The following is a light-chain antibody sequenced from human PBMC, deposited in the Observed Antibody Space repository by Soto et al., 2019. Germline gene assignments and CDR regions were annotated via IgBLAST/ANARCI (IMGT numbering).Light chain of an antibody. CDR3: QQYKSYPLT. CDR1: QSISSW. Sequence: DIQMTQSPSTLSASVGDRVTITCRASQSISSWLAWYQQKPGKAPNLLIYKASTLESGVPSRFSGSGSGTEFTLTISSVQPDDFATYYCQQYKSYPLTIGGGTKVDIK. V-gene: IGKV1-5*03. J-gene: IGKJ4*01. CDR2: KAS.